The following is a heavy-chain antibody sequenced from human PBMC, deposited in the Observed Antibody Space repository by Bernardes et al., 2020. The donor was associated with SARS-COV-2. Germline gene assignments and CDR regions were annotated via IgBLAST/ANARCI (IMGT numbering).Heavy chain of an antibody. CDR1: GGSFSNFT. J-gene: IGHJ4*02. Sequence: SVQVSCKASGGSFSNFTITWVRQAPGKGLEWMGRITPILGTATYSQKFQDRLTITADTSTNTAYMGLSSLRSDDTAVYYCAREADSYDREGFCYCDYWGKGTLVTVSS. CDR2: ITPILGTA. D-gene: IGHD3-22*01. V-gene: IGHV1-69*08. CDR3: AREADSYDREGFCYCDY.